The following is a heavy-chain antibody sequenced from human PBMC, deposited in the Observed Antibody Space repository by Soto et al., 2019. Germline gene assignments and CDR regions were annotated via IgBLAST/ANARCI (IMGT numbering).Heavy chain of an antibody. V-gene: IGHV3-48*01. J-gene: IGHJ3*01. CDR2: IGIGSSTK. D-gene: IGHD3-22*01. CDR3: ARDQLYYNDISGRPLNAFDV. CDR1: GFTFRNYC. Sequence: GGSLRLSCGASGFTFRNYCMNWVRQAPGKGLEWVSYIGIGSSTKYYADSVKGRFTISRDNAKNSLYLQMNSLRAEDTAVYYCARDQLYYNDISGRPLNAFDVWGQGTMVTVSS.